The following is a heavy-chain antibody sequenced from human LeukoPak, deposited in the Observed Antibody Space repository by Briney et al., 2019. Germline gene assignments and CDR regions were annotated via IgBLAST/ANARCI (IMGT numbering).Heavy chain of an antibody. CDR1: GFTFSDHS. CDR2: ISSRSVTV. V-gene: IGHV3-48*01. CDR3: VRGETATSGTSFDY. D-gene: IGHD1-7*01. Sequence: PRGSLRLSCVASGFTFSDHSLNWVRQAPGKGLDWLSYISSRSVTVLYAESVKGRFTISRDNAKNILYLQMNSLRPEDTALYYCVRGETATSGTSFDYWGQGALVTVSP. J-gene: IGHJ4*02.